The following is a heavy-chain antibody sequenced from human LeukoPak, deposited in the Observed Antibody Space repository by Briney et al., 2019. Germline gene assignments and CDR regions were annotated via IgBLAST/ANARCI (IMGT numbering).Heavy chain of an antibody. Sequence: ASVKVSCKVSGYTFTGYYMHWVRQAPGQGLEWMGWINPNSGGTNYAQKFQGRVTMTRDTSISTAYMELSRLRSDDTAVYYCARVRVGSGSSWFDPWGQGTLVTVSS. J-gene: IGHJ5*02. V-gene: IGHV1-2*02. CDR1: GYTFTGYY. CDR3: ARVRVGSGSSWFDP. CDR2: INPNSGGT. D-gene: IGHD3-10*01.